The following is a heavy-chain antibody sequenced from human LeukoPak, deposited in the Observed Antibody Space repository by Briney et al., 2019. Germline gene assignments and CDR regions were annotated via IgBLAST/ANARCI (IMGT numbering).Heavy chain of an antibody. V-gene: IGHV1-3*01. D-gene: IGHD3-10*01. CDR1: GYTFTSYA. CDR3: ARARLGDYGSGSYPNWFDP. Sequence: ASVKASCKASGYTFTSYAMHWVRQAPGQRLEWMGWINAGNGNTKYSQKFQGRVTITRDTSASTAYMELSSLRSEDTAVYYCARARLGDYGSGSYPNWFDPWGQGTLVTVSS. CDR2: INAGNGNT. J-gene: IGHJ5*02.